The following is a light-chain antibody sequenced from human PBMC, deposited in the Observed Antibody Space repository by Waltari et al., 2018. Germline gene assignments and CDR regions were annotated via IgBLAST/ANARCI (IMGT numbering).Light chain of an antibody. CDR3: QQYDSYVYT. V-gene: IGKV1-5*01. CDR1: QSVSSC. Sequence: DIQMTQSPSTLSASVGDTVTITCRASQSVSSCLAWYQQKAGKAPTVLIYDASDLESGVPSRFSGSGSDTEFTLTISNLQPDDFATYYCQQYDSYVYTFGQGTKLEIK. CDR2: DAS. J-gene: IGKJ2*01.